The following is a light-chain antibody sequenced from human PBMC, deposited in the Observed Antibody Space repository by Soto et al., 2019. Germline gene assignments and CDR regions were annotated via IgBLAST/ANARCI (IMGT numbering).Light chain of an antibody. V-gene: IGLV2-14*01. CDR2: EVI. CDR3: SSYTASSTLV. CDR1: SSDVGGYNY. Sequence: QSALTQPASVSGSPGQSITISCTGTSSDVGGYNYVSWYQQHPGKAPKLMIYEVINRPSGVSNRFSASKSGNTASLTISGLQAEDEADYYCSSYTASSTLVFGGGTKLTVL. J-gene: IGLJ2*01.